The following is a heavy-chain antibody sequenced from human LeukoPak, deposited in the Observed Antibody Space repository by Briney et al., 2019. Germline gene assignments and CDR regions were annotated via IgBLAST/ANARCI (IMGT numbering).Heavy chain of an antibody. D-gene: IGHD3-22*01. J-gene: IGHJ4*02. V-gene: IGHV3-30*02. CDR1: GFTFSSYG. CDR3: AKGQSYYYDSSGYWVFDY. CDR2: IRYDGSNK. Sequence: GSLRLSCAASGFTFSSYGMHWVRQAPGKGLEWVAFIRYDGSNKYYADSVKGRFTISRDNSKNTLYLQMNSLRAEDTAVYYCAKGQSYYYDSSGYWVFDYWGQGTLVTVSS.